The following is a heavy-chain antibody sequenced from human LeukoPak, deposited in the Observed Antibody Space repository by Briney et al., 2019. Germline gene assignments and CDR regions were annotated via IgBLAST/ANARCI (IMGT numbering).Heavy chain of an antibody. J-gene: IGHJ4*02. CDR1: GFTFSSYG. CDR3: AKDLDTAMVTNPTHFGY. D-gene: IGHD5-18*01. CDR2: ISYDGSNK. Sequence: GRSLRLSCAASGFTFSSYGMHWVRQAPGKGLEWVAVISYDGSNKYYADSVKGRFTISRDNSKNTLYLQMNSLRAEDTAVYYCAKDLDTAMVTNPTHFGYWGQGTLVTVSS. V-gene: IGHV3-30*18.